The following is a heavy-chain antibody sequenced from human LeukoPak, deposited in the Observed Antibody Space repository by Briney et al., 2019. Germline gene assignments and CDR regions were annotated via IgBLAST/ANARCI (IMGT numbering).Heavy chain of an antibody. D-gene: IGHD5-18*01. CDR3: ARGRGYSYWD. J-gene: IGHJ4*02. CDR1: GASISSGGCY. V-gene: IGHV4-30-2*01. CDR2: IYHSGSS. Sequence: SETLSLTCTVSGASISSGGCYWSWIRQPPGKGLEWIGYIYHSGSSYYNPSLKSRVTISVDRSKNRFSLKLSSVTAADTAVYYCARGRGYSYWDWGQGTLVTVSS.